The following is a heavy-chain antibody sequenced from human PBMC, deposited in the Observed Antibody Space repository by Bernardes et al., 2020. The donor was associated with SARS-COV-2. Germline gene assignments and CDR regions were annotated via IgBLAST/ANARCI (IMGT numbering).Heavy chain of an antibody. CDR2: IYSGVST. CDR3: ARDPNYYYDSSGYYPRGMDV. J-gene: IGHJ6*02. Sequence: GGSLRLSCAASGFTVSSNYMSWVRQAPGKGLEWVSVIYSGVSTNYADSGKGRFTISRDNSKNTLYLQMNSLRAEDTAVYYCARDPNYYYDSSGYYPRGMDVWGQGTTVTVSS. CDR1: GFTVSSNY. V-gene: IGHV3-66*01. D-gene: IGHD3-22*01.